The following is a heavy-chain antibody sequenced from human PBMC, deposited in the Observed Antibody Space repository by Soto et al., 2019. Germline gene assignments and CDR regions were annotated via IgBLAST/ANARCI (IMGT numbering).Heavy chain of an antibody. J-gene: IGHJ5*02. CDR1: GFTFSAYY. Sequence: SGGSLRLSCAASGFTFSAYYMSWIRQAPGKGLEWVSYITGSGTSTFYADSVKGRFTISRDNARNSLYLQMNSLRADDTAVYYCARKAEISVAGTWFDPWGQGTLVTVSS. D-gene: IGHD6-19*01. CDR2: ITGSGTST. CDR3: ARKAEISVAGTWFDP. V-gene: IGHV3-11*01.